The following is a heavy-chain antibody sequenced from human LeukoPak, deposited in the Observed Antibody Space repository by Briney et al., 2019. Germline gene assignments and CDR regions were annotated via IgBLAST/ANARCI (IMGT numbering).Heavy chain of an antibody. CDR3: TTRSVAATPYYYYGMDV. Sequence: GGSLRLSCAASGFTFSNAWMSWVRQAPGKGLEWVGRIKSKTDGGTTDYAAPVKGRFTISRDDSKSTLYLQMNSLKTEDTAVYYCTTRSVAATPYYYYGMDVWGQGTTVTVSS. CDR1: GFTFSNAW. CDR2: IKSKTDGGTT. D-gene: IGHD2-15*01. J-gene: IGHJ6*02. V-gene: IGHV3-15*01.